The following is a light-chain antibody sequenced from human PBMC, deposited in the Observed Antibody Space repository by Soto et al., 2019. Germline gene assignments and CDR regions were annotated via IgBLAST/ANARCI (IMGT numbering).Light chain of an antibody. J-gene: IGKJ5*01. CDR2: DAS. CDR3: QQRSNWPIT. V-gene: IGKV3-11*01. CDR1: RSVSSY. Sequence: EIVLTQSRCTLSWARWDSSSFCSRATRSVSSYLAWYQQKPGQAPRLLIYDASSRPTDIPARFSGSGSGTDFTLTISSLEPEDFALYYCQQRSNWPITFGQGTRLEIK.